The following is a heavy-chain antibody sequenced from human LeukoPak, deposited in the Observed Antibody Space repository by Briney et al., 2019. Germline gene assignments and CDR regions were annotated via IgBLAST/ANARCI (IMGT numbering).Heavy chain of an antibody. Sequence: SETLSLTCTVSGGSFSDYYWTWIRQPPGKGLEWIGYIYTSGSTNYNPSLKSRVTISVDTSKNQFSLKLSSVTAADTAVYYCARHDYSVGWFDPWGQGTLVTVSS. CDR3: ARHDYSVGWFDP. D-gene: IGHD4-11*01. CDR1: GGSFSDYY. V-gene: IGHV4-4*09. J-gene: IGHJ5*02. CDR2: IYTSGST.